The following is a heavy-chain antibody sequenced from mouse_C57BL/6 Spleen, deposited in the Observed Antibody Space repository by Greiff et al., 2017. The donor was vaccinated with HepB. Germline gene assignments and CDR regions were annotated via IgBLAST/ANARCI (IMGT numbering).Heavy chain of an antibody. CDR1: GFTFSDYG. D-gene: IGHD1-1*01. CDR2: ISSGSSTI. CDR3: ARPLRGAMDY. V-gene: IGHV5-17*01. J-gene: IGHJ4*01. Sequence: EVNVVESGGGLVKPGGSLKLSCAASGFTFSDYGMHWVRQAPEKGLEWVAYISSGSSTIYYADTVKGRFTISRDNAKNTLFLQMTSLRSEDTAMYYCARPLRGAMDYWGQGTSVTVSS.